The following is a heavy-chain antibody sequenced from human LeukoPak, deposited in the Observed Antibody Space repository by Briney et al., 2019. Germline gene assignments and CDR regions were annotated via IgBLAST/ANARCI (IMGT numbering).Heavy chain of an antibody. CDR1: GYSISSGYY. CDR2: IYHSGST. J-gene: IGHJ4*02. V-gene: IGHV4-38-2*02. CDR3: AGERGGAAAGREGYFDY. D-gene: IGHD6-13*01. Sequence: SETLSLTCTVSGYSISSGYYWGWIRQPSGKGLEWIGSIYHSGSTYYNPSLKSRVTISVDTSKNQFSLKLSSVTAADTAVYYCAGERGGAAAGREGYFDYWGQGTLVTVSS.